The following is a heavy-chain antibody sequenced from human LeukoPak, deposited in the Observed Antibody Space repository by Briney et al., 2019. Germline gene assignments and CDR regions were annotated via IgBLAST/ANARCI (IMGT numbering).Heavy chain of an antibody. CDR2: IYPGDSDT. D-gene: IGHD1-26*01. J-gene: IGHJ3*02. Sequence: GESLKISCKDSGYSFTSYWIGWVRQMPGKGLKWMGIIYPGDSDTRYSPSFQGQVTISADKSISTAYLQWSSLKASDTAMYYCARRKYSGSYYGAFDIWGQGTMVTVSS. CDR1: GYSFTSYW. CDR3: ARRKYSGSYYGAFDI. V-gene: IGHV5-51*01.